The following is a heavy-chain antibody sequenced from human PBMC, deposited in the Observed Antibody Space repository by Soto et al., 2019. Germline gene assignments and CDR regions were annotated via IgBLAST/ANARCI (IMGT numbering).Heavy chain of an antibody. CDR2: IYSSGST. V-gene: IGHV4-61*08. CDR3: ARERFRGQKTDYYGLDV. D-gene: IGHD3-3*01. J-gene: IGHJ6*02. Sequence: PSETLSLTCTVSGGSVSSGDYYWSWIRQPPGRGLEWIGYIYSSGSTNYNPSLKRRVSISVDTAMNQFSLRLSSVTAADTALYYCARERFRGQKTDYYGLDVWGQGTTVTVSS. CDR1: GGSVSSGDYY.